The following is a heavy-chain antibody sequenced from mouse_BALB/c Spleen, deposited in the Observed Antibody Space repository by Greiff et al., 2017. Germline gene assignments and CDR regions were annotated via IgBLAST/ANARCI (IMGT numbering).Heavy chain of an antibody. Sequence: EVQLQQSGGGLVQPKGSLKLSCAASGFTFNTYAMNWVRQAPGKGLEWVARIRSKSNNYATYYADSVKDRFTISRDDSQSMLYLQMNNLKTEDTAMYYCVRHAGTYWGQGTLVTVSA. CDR1: GFTFNTYA. CDR2: IRSKSNNYAT. J-gene: IGHJ3*01. CDR3: VRHAGTY. V-gene: IGHV10-1*02.